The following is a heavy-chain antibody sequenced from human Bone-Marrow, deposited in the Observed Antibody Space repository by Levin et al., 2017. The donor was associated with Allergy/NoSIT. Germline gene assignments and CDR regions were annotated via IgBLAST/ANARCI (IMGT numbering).Heavy chain of an antibody. J-gene: IGHJ4*02. CDR3: ARGGSRLSD. D-gene: IGHD2-15*01. V-gene: IGHV1-2*02. CDR1: GYTFTGYY. Sequence: RASVKVSCKTSGYTFTGYYIHWVRQAPGQGLEWMGWINPNSGGTNYAEKFQGRVTLTRDTSISTAYMELSRLRSDDTAVFYCARGGSRLSDWGQGTLVTVSS. CDR2: INPNSGGT.